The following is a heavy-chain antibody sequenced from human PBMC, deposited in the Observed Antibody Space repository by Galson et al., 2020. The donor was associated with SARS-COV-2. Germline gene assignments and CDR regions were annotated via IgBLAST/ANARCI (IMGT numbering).Heavy chain of an antibody. CDR3: GRGWSYPAY. CDR2: INEDGSEK. D-gene: IGHD2-15*01. V-gene: IGHV3-7*01. CDR1: GFTFIGYW. J-gene: IGHJ4*02. Sequence: GGSLRLSCEGSGFTFIGYWMSWVRQAPGKGLEWVASINEDGSEKYYVDSVKGRFTISRDSAKNSVDLQMNGLRADDTAVYYCGRGWSYPAYRGQGTLGTVSS.